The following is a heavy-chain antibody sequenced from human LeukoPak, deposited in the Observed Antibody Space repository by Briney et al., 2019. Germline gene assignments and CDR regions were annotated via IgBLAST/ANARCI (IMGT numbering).Heavy chain of an antibody. Sequence: GGSLRLSCAASGFTFSTYSMTWVRQAPGRGLEWVSYISSSSRTIYYGDSVKGRFTISRDNAKNSLYLQMNSLRAEDTAVYFCARDSYSKNDYWGQGTLVTVSS. D-gene: IGHD4-11*01. J-gene: IGHJ4*02. V-gene: IGHV3-48*01. CDR1: GFTFSTYS. CDR3: ARDSYSKNDY. CDR2: ISSSSRTI.